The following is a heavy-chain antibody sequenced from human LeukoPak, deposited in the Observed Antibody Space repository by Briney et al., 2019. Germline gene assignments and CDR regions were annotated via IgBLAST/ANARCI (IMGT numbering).Heavy chain of an antibody. CDR3: ARSSGYYFPNDY. CDR2: IYYSGST. Sequence: PSETLSLTCTVSGGSISSYYRSWIRQPPGKGLEWIGYIYYSGSTNYNPSLKSRVTISVDTSKNQFSLKLSSVTAADTAVYYCARSSGYYFPNDYWGQGTLVTVSS. CDR1: GGSISSYY. V-gene: IGHV4-59*01. J-gene: IGHJ4*02. D-gene: IGHD3-22*01.